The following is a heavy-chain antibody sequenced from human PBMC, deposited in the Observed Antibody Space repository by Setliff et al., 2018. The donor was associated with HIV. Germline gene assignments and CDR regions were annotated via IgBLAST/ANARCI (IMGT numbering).Heavy chain of an antibody. D-gene: IGHD3-3*01. V-gene: IGHV3-7*03. CDR2: IKQDGSEK. Sequence: GGSLRLSCAASGFTFTNAWMSWVRQAPGKGLEWVANIKQDGSEKYYVDSVKGRFTISRDNAKNSLYLQMNSLRAEDTAMYYCAKGSGKITIYYYYMDVWGKGTTVTVSS. CDR3: AKGSGKITIYYYYMDV. CDR1: GFTFTNAW. J-gene: IGHJ6*03.